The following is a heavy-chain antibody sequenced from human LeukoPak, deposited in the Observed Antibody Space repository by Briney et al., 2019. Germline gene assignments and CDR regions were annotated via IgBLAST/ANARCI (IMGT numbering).Heavy chain of an antibody. CDR3: AIEGHYRALDI. V-gene: IGHV3-48*02. CDR1: GFTFSYYS. Sequence: PGGSLRLSSAASGFTFSYYSMKWVRQAPGKGLEWVSYISSSTTLIHYADSVKGRFTISRDNAKSSLYLQMNSLRDEDTALYFCAIEGHYRALDIWGQGTMVTVSS. CDR2: ISSSTTLI. D-gene: IGHD3-10*01. J-gene: IGHJ3*02.